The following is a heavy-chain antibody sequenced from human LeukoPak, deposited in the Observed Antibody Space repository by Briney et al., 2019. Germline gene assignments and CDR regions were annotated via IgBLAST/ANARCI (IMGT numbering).Heavy chain of an antibody. Sequence: PGGSLRLSCAASGFTFSSYDMHWVRQATGKGLEWVSAIGTAGDTYYPGSVKGRFTISRENAKNSLYLQMNSLRAGDTAVYYCARAMTPYDSSGDPAWDYWGQGTLVTVSS. D-gene: IGHD3-22*01. CDR1: GFTFSSYD. CDR3: ARAMTPYDSSGDPAWDY. V-gene: IGHV3-13*01. J-gene: IGHJ4*02. CDR2: IGTAGDT.